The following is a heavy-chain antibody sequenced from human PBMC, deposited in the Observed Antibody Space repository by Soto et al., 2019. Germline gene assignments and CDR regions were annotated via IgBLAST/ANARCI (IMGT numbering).Heavy chain of an antibody. CDR2: ISSSSSTI. V-gene: IGHV3-48*02. CDR3: ASYYDYVWGRHYGMDV. J-gene: IGHJ6*02. CDR1: GFTFSSYS. D-gene: IGHD3-16*01. Sequence: GGSLRLSCAASGFTFSSYSMNWVRQAPGKGLEWVSYISSSSSTIYYADSVKGRFTISRDNAKNSLYLQMNSLRDEDTAVYYCASYYDYVWGRHYGMDVWGQGTTVTVSS.